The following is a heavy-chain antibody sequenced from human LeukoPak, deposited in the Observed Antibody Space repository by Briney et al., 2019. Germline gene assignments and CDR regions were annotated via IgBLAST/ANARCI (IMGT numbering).Heavy chain of an antibody. V-gene: IGHV3-30*03. D-gene: IGHD1-26*01. J-gene: IGHJ2*01. Sequence: GGSLRLSCGASGFIFSTHGMHWVRQAPGKGLEWVAVISYDGKTEYYADPVRGRFTISRDNSKNTVYLQVNSLRAEDTAVYYCARVGRGYPTSWWYFDVWGRGTLVTVSS. CDR3: ARVGRGYPTSWWYFDV. CDR2: ISYDGKTE. CDR1: GFIFSTHG.